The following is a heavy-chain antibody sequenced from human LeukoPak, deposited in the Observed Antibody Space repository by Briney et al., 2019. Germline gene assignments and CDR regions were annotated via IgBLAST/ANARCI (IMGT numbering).Heavy chain of an antibody. J-gene: IGHJ4*02. CDR2: IYYSGST. D-gene: IGHD6-13*01. V-gene: IGHV4-59*01. CDR1: GGSISSYY. CDR3: ARGIAAAVYFDY. Sequence: PSETMSLTCTVSGGSISSYYWSWIRQPPGKGLEWIGYIYYSGSTNYNPSLKSRVIISVDTSKNQFSLKLSSVTAADTAVYYCARGIAAAVYFDYWGQGTLVTVSS.